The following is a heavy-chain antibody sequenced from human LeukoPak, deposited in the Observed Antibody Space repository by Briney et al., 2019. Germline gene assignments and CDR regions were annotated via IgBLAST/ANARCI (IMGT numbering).Heavy chain of an antibody. CDR1: GFTFSSYE. D-gene: IGHD3-3*01. CDR2: ISSSGSTI. V-gene: IGHV3-48*03. J-gene: IGHJ4*02. Sequence: PGGSLRLSCAASGFTFSSYEMNWVRQAPGKGLEWVSYISSSGSTIYYADSVKGRFTISRDNAKNSLYLQMNSLRAEDTAVYYCARVEVRFLEWPPPPDYWGQGTLVTVSS. CDR3: ARVEVRFLEWPPPPDY.